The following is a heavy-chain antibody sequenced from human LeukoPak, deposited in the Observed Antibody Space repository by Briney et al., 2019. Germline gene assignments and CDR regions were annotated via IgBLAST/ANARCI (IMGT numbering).Heavy chain of an antibody. V-gene: IGHV3-9*01. J-gene: IGHJ4*02. CDR3: ARDSGDFWSGLYRGIDY. CDR2: ISWNSDTR. Sequence: PGRSLRLSCAVSGFTFDDYAMHWVRQVPGKGLEWVAGISWNSDTRGYVDSVKGRFTISRDNARNSLYLQMNSLRAEDTAVYYCARDSGDFWSGLYRGIDYWGQGTLVTVSS. CDR1: GFTFDDYA. D-gene: IGHD3-3*01.